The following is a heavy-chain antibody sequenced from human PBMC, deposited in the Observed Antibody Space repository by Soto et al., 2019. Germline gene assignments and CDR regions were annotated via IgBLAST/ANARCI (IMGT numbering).Heavy chain of an antibody. Sequence: ASVKVSCKASGYTFSSYYTNWVRQATGQGLEWLGWMSPNSGNTGYAQKFQGRVTMTRNTSISTAYMELSGLRSEDTAVYYCARGGSSTWYQKLYFDPWGQGTRVTVSS. J-gene: IGHJ5*02. V-gene: IGHV1-8*01. CDR3: ARGGSSTWYQKLYFDP. D-gene: IGHD6-13*01. CDR1: GYTFSSYY. CDR2: MSPNSGNT.